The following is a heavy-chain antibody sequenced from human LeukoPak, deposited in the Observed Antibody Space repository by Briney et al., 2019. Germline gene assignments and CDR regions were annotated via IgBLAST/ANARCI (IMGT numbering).Heavy chain of an antibody. J-gene: IGHJ4*02. CDR3: AKALHLYYYDY. V-gene: IGHV3-30*18. CDR1: GFTFSSYG. CDR2: ISYDGSNK. D-gene: IGHD2-15*01. Sequence: GGSLRLSCAASGFTFSSYGMHWGRQAPGKGLEWVAVISYDGSNKYYADSVKGRFTISRDNSKNTLYLQMNSLRAEDTAVYYCAKALHLYYYDYWGQGTLVTVPS.